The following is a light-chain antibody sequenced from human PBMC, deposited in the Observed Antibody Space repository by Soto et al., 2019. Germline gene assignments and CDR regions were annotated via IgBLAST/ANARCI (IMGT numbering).Light chain of an antibody. Sequence: EIVLTQSPATLSLSPGERATLSCRASQSVSSYLAWYQQKPGQAPRLLIYDASNRAAGIPARFSGSGSGTPCTSTTGTLRPRHFSVFYCGKRITGPVGTSGQGTRVKVK. V-gene: IGKV3-11*01. CDR1: QSVSSY. CDR3: GKRITGPVGT. CDR2: DAS. J-gene: IGKJ1*01.